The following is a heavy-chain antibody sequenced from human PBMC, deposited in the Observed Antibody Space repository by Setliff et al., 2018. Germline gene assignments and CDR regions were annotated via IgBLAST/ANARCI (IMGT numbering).Heavy chain of an antibody. Sequence: GGSLRLSCAASGFTFSTAWMNWVRQAPGKGLEWVGRIKGKNDGLATDYAAPVKGRFTISRDDSKNTPYLQMNSLKTEDTAVYYCTTDPSPTFGGVIGAAFDFWGQGTMVTVSS. CDR1: GFTFSTAW. CDR2: IKGKNDGLAT. V-gene: IGHV3-15*07. CDR3: TTDPSPTFGGVIGAAFDF. J-gene: IGHJ3*01. D-gene: IGHD3-16*01.